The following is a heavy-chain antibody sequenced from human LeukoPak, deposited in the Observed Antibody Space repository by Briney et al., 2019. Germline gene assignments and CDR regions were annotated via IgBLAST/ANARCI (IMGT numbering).Heavy chain of an antibody. D-gene: IGHD6-19*01. J-gene: IGHJ4*02. CDR1: GFTFSGYS. Sequence: SGGSLRLSCAASGFTFSGYSMNWVRQAPGKGLEWVSSISSSSSYIYYADSVKGRFTISRDNAKNSLYLQMNSLRAEDTAVYYCARDEEVAVAVFDYWGQGTLVTVSS. CDR2: ISSSSSYI. V-gene: IGHV3-21*01. CDR3: ARDEEVAVAVFDY.